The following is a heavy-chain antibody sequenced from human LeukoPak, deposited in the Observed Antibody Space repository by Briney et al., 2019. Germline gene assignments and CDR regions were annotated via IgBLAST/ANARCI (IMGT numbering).Heavy chain of an antibody. Sequence: PSETLSLTCIVSGGSISNNYWSWIRQPPGKGREWIGHMQDSGSMKYNSSLTSRVTISAHTSKHHSSLRLNSVSAADTAVYYCARGPSKYFAYFDYWGQGTLVTVSS. V-gene: IGHV4-59*01. D-gene: IGHD2/OR15-2a*01. CDR1: GGSISNNY. CDR2: MQDSGSM. J-gene: IGHJ4*02. CDR3: ARGPSKYFAYFDY.